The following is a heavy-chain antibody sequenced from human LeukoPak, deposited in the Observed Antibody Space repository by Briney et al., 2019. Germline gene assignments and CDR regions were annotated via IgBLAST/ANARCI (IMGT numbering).Heavy chain of an antibody. Sequence: GGSLRLSCAASGFTFSSYAMSWVRQAPGEGLEWVSAISGSGGSTYYADSVKGRFTISRDNSKNTLYLQMNSLRAEDTAVYYCAKGDYGSGATDYWGQGTLVTVSS. V-gene: IGHV3-23*01. J-gene: IGHJ4*02. D-gene: IGHD3-10*01. CDR3: AKGDYGSGATDY. CDR1: GFTFSSYA. CDR2: ISGSGGST.